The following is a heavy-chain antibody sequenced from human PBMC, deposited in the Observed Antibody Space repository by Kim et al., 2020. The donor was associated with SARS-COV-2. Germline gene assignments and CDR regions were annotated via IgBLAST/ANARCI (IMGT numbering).Heavy chain of an antibody. CDR1: GGSISSYY. D-gene: IGHD3-22*01. J-gene: IGHJ6*03. CDR3: ARTYYYDSCGYYSDYYYYMDV. CDR2: IYYSGIT. Sequence: SETLSLTCTVSGGSISSYYWSWIRQPPGKGLEWIGSIYYSGITNYNPSLKSRVTISVDTSKKQFSLKLSSVTAADTAVYYCARTYYYDSCGYYSDYYYYMDVWGKGTTVTVSS. V-gene: IGHV4-59*08.